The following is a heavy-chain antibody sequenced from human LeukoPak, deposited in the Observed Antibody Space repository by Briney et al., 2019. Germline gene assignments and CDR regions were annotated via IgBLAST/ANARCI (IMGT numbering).Heavy chain of an antibody. Sequence: SETLPLTCTVSGGSISSGGYYWSWIRQHPGTGLEWIGYIYYSGSTYYNPSLKSRVTISVDTSKNQFSLKLSSVTAADTAVYYCARAPPGMTMGPGDYWGQGALVIVSS. J-gene: IGHJ4*02. CDR1: GGSISSGGYY. CDR2: IYYSGST. V-gene: IGHV4-31*03. D-gene: IGHD6-13*01. CDR3: ARAPPGMTMGPGDY.